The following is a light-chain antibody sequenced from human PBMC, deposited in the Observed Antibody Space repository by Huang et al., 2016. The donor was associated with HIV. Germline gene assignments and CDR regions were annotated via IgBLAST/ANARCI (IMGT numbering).Light chain of an antibody. CDR2: STS. V-gene: IGKV1-12*01. CDR1: QDISSW. Sequence: IQLTQSPSSVSASEGDTVRITCRASQDISSWLAWYQQKPREAPTLLIHSTSILQSVVPSRFNGSGSGTDFFLTINSLRPDDFATYYCQQANMYPRSFGQGTRLDMK. J-gene: IGKJ5*01. CDR3: QQANMYPRS.